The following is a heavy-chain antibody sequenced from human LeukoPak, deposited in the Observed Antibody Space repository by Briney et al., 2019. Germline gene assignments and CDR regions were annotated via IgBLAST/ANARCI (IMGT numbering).Heavy chain of an antibody. CDR1: GYTFTSYD. CDR2: MNPNSGNT. Sequence: SVKVSCKASGYTFTSYDINWVRQATGQGLEWMGWMNPNSGNTGYAQKFQGRVTMTRNTSISTAYMELSSLRSEDTAVYYCARGWGSYYYYYGMDVWGQGTTVTVSS. V-gene: IGHV1-8*01. D-gene: IGHD3-16*01. J-gene: IGHJ6*02. CDR3: ARGWGSYYYYYGMDV.